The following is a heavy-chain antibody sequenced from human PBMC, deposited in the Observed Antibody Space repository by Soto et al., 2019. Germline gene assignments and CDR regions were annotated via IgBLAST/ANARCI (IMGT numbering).Heavy chain of an antibody. CDR1: GFTFSSYA. CDR2: INSAGST. V-gene: IGHV3-23*01. CDR3: AKRSPYYFDY. J-gene: IGHJ4*02. Sequence: GGSLRLSCAASGFTFSSYAMSWVRQAPGKGLEWVSTINSAGSTFYADSVKGRFTISRGNSKNTLYLQMNNLRAEDTAVYYCAKRSPYYFDYRGQGTLVTVSS.